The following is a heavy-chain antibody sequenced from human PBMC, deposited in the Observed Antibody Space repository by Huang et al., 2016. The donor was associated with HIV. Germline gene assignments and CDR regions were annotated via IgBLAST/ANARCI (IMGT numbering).Heavy chain of an antibody. D-gene: IGHD2-15*01. Sequence: QVQLVQSGAEVKKPGASVKVSCKASGYNFTSYDLNWVRQATGQGLEWMGWMNPNSGRRGYAQKFQGRVTMTRNTSMSTAYMELSGLRSEDTAVYYCARGHCRGATCYLYFDYWGQGTLVTVS. CDR2: MNPNSGRR. CDR3: ARGHCRGATCYLYFDY. CDR1: GYNFTSYD. J-gene: IGHJ4*02. V-gene: IGHV1-8*01.